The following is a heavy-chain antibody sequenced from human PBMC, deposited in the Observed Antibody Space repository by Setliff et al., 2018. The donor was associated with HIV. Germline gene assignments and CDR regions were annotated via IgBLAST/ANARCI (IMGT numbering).Heavy chain of an antibody. CDR1: GDSISSYY. Sequence: PSETLSLTCTVSGDSISSYYWTWIRHPAAQGLEWIGRIYISGSTKYNPSIKSRATMPVDTSKNQFSLRLSSVTAADTAMYYCAMQGSSYFEYWGRGILVTVSS. D-gene: IGHD6-6*01. CDR2: IYISGST. CDR3: AMQGSSYFEY. J-gene: IGHJ4*02. V-gene: IGHV4-4*07.